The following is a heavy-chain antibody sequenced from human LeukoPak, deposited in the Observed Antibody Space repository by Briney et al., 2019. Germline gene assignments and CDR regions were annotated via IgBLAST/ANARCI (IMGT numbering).Heavy chain of an antibody. V-gene: IGHV3-11*01. CDR2: ISSSGSTI. D-gene: IGHD3-9*01. Sequence: GGSLRLSCAASGFTFSDYYMSWIRQAPGKGLEWVSYISSSGSTIYYADSVKGRFTISRDNAKNSLYLQMNSLKTEDTAVYYCTLRLTTGYGYGMDVWGKGTTVTVSS. J-gene: IGHJ6*04. CDR3: TLRLTTGYGYGMDV. CDR1: GFTFSDYY.